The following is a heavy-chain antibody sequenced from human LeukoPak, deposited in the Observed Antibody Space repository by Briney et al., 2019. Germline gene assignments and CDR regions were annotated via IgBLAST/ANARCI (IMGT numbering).Heavy chain of an antibody. V-gene: IGHV3-23*01. Sequence: GGSLRLSCAASGFTFSSYAMSWVRQAPGKGLEWVSAISGSGGSTYYADSVKGRSTISRDNSKNTLYLQMNSLRAEDTAVYYCARGTDTKPFWSGYWVDVWGQGTTVTVSS. CDR2: ISGSGGST. J-gene: IGHJ6*02. CDR1: GFTFSSYA. CDR3: ARGTDTKPFWSGYWVDV. D-gene: IGHD3-3*01.